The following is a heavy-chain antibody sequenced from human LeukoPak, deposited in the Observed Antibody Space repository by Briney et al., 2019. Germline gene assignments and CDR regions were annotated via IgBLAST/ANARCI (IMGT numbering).Heavy chain of an antibody. CDR1: GFTFTNYA. D-gene: IGHD2-2*02. CDR2: INDDGGST. J-gene: IGHJ4*02. CDR3: ARDRDVVVPAAIQFDY. V-gene: IGHV3-23*01. Sequence: GGSLRLSCAASGFTFTNYAMSWVRQAPGKGLEWVSGINDDGGSTYYADSVKGRFTISRDNSKNTLYLQMNSLRAEDTAVYYCARDRDVVVPAAIQFDYWGQGTLVTVSS.